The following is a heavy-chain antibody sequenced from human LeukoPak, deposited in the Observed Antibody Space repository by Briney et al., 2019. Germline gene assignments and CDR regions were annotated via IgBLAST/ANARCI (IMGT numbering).Heavy chain of an antibody. Sequence: GGSLRLSCAASGFTFSNYWMSWVRQAPGKGLEWVASIKPDGSDKYYVDSVKGRFTISRDNAKNSLYLQMNSLRAEDTAVFYCARDRGGRAWYKFEPWGKGTLVTVSS. CDR1: GFTFSNYW. D-gene: IGHD1-1*01. J-gene: IGHJ4*02. CDR3: ARDRGGRAWYKFEP. CDR2: IKPDGSDK. V-gene: IGHV3-7*01.